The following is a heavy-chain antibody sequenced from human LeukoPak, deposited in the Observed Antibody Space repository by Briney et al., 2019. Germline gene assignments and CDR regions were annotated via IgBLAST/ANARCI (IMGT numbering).Heavy chain of an antibody. D-gene: IGHD3-10*01. Sequence: ASVKVSCKASGYTFTGYYIHWVRQAPGQGLEWMGWINPSSGGTNYAQKFQGWVTMTRDTSISTAYMELSRLRSDDTAVYYCAREGDVSGRNWFDPWSQGTLVTVSS. J-gene: IGHJ5*02. V-gene: IGHV1-2*04. CDR1: GYTFTGYY. CDR2: INPSSGGT. CDR3: AREGDVSGRNWFDP.